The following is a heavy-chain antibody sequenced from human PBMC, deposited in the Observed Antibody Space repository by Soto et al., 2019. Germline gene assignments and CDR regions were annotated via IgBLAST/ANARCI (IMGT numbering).Heavy chain of an antibody. D-gene: IGHD6-13*01. V-gene: IGHV1-69*04. CDR1: GGTFSSYT. CDR2: IIPILGIA. J-gene: IGHJ6*02. CDR3: ARDGIAGAAAYYYYYGMDV. Sequence: SVKVSCKASGGTFSSYTISWVRQAPGQGLEWMGRIIPILGIANYAQKFQGRVTITADKSTSTAYMELSSLRSEDTAVYYCARDGIAGAAAYYYYYGMDVWGQGTTVTVSS.